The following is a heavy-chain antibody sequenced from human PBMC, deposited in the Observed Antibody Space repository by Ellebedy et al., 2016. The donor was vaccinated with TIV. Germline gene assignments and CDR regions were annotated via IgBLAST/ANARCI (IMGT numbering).Heavy chain of an antibody. CDR3: ARGMATFN. CDR2: IYYSGRT. D-gene: IGHD5-24*01. J-gene: IGHJ4*02. CDR1: GGSVSSGSYY. V-gene: IGHV4-61*01. Sequence: MPSETLSLTCTVSGGSVSSGSYYWSWIRQPPGKGLEWIGYIYYSGRTNYNPSLKSRVTISVDTSKNQFSLKMTSVTAADTAVYYCARGMATFNWGQGTLVTVSS.